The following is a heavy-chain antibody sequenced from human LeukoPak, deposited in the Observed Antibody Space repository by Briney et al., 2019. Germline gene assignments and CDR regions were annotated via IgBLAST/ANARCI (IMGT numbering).Heavy chain of an antibody. CDR2: ISGSAAST. V-gene: IGHV3-23*01. J-gene: IGHJ4*02. Sequence: GGSLRLSCAASGFTFNMYTMSWVRQAPGKGLEWVSGISGSAASTYYADSVKGRFTVSRDNSKNTVYLQINSLGAEDTAVYYCARGGDTIVFDYWGQGTLVTVSS. CDR1: GFTFNMYT. D-gene: IGHD2-21*02. CDR3: ARGGDTIVFDY.